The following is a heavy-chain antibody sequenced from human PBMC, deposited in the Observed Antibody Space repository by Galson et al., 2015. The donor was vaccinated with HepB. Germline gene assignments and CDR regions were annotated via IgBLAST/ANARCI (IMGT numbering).Heavy chain of an antibody. Sequence: SETLSLTCAVYGGSFSGYYWSWIRQPPGKGLEWIGEINHSGSTNYNPSLKSRVTISVDTSKNQFSLKLSSVTAADTAVYYCARERSGGAARRWGGFDYWGQGTLVTVSS. CDR1: GGSFSGYY. J-gene: IGHJ4*02. CDR3: ARERSGGAARRWGGFDY. D-gene: IGHD6-6*01. CDR2: INHSGST. V-gene: IGHV4-34*01.